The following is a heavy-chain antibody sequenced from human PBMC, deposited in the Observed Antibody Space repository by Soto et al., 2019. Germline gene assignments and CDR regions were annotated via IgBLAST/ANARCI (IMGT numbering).Heavy chain of an antibody. J-gene: IGHJ4*02. CDR3: ARGPPLGY. V-gene: IGHV4-59*12. Sequence: PSETLSLTYTVSGGSISSYCWSWFRQPPGKGLEWIGYIYYSGSTYYSPSLKSRVTISVDTSKNQFSLKLSSVTAADTAVYYCARGPPLGYWGQGTLVTVSS. CDR2: IYYSGST. CDR1: GGSISSYC.